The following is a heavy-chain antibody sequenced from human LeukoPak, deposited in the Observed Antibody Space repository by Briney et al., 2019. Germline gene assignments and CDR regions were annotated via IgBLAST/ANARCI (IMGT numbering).Heavy chain of an antibody. J-gene: IGHJ4*02. CDR2: ISFDGSDK. D-gene: IGHD3-16*02. CDR1: GFTFSSCV. Sequence: PGRSLRLSCAPSGFTFSSCVMQWVRQAPGKGLEWVAVISFDGSDKHYADSVKGRFTISRDNSKNMLYLQMNSLRPDDTAVYYCAKDHQWGYRYYFDLWGQGTLVTVSS. V-gene: IGHV3-30*18. CDR3: AKDHQWGYRYYFDL.